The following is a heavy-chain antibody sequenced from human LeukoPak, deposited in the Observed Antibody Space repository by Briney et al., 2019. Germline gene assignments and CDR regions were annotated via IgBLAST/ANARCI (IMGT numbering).Heavy chain of an antibody. V-gene: IGHV1-69*06. D-gene: IGHD3-10*01. CDR2: IIPSFGTA. Sequence: SVKVSCKISGGTFSSYAISWVREAPGQGLEWMGGIIPSFGTANYAQKFQGRVTITADKSTSTAYMELSSLRSEDTAVYYCASLEKSFYYGSGSYNSDDAFDIWGQGTMVTVSS. CDR1: GGTFSSYA. J-gene: IGHJ3*02. CDR3: ASLEKSFYYGSGSYNSDDAFDI.